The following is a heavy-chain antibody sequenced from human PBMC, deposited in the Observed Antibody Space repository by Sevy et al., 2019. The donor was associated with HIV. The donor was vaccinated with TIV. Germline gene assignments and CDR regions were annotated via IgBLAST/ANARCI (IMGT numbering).Heavy chain of an antibody. J-gene: IGHJ4*01. Sequence: ATVKVSCKASGGIFRSNAISWVRQAPGQGLEWMGGIIAVFGTTNYSQKFQGRVTVTADESRSTAYTELSSLRSEDTAVYYCARDKYYYVSGGFDYWGQGTQVTVSS. CDR3: ARDKYYYVSGGFDY. D-gene: IGHD3-10*01. CDR2: IIAVFGTT. CDR1: GGIFRSNA. V-gene: IGHV1-69*13.